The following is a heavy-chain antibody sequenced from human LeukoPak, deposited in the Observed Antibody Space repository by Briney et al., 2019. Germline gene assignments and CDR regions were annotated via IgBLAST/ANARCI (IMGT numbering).Heavy chain of an antibody. V-gene: IGHV3-30-3*01. CDR2: ISYDGSNK. Sequence: GGSLRLSCAASGFTFSSYAMHWVRQAPGKGLEWVAVISYDGSNKYYADSVKGRFTISRDNAKNSLYLQMNSLRAEDTAVYYCARVMGQYYYDSSGLYYFDYWGQGTLVTVSS. D-gene: IGHD3-22*01. CDR3: ARVMGQYYYDSSGLYYFDY. CDR1: GFTFSSYA. J-gene: IGHJ4*02.